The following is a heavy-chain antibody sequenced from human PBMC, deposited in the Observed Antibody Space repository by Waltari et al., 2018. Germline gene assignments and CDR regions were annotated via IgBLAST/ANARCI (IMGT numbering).Heavy chain of an antibody. D-gene: IGHD1-26*01. J-gene: IGHJ3*02. CDR2: IYYSGST. Sequence: QLQLQESGPGLVKPSETLSLTCTVSGGSISSSSYYWGWIRQPPGKGLEWIGSIYYSGSTNYNPSLKSRVTISVDTSKNQFSLKLSSVTAADTAVYYCARERGIVGSRPDAFDIWGQGTMVTVSS. V-gene: IGHV4-39*07. CDR1: GGSISSSSYY. CDR3: ARERGIVGSRPDAFDI.